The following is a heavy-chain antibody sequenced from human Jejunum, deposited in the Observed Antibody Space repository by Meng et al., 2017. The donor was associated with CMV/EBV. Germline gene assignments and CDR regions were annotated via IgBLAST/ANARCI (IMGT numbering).Heavy chain of an antibody. D-gene: IGHD4-17*01. CDR2: ISGSSTYI. Sequence: YGFTFTSYSINWVRQAPGKGLEWLSYISGSSTYIYHADSVKGRFTISRDNAKNSVYLQMNRLRAEDTAVYYCARAIDYGDPNWFDPWGQGTLVTVSS. CDR1: GFTFTSYS. J-gene: IGHJ5*02. V-gene: IGHV3-21*01. CDR3: ARAIDYGDPNWFDP.